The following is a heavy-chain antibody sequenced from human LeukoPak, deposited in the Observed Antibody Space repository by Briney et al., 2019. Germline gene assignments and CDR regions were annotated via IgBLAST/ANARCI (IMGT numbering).Heavy chain of an antibody. CDR1: GFTFSSYS. D-gene: IGHD5-18*01. Sequence: GGSLRLSCAASGFTFSSYSMNWVRQAPGKGLEWVSYISSSSSTIYYADSVKGRFTISRDNAKNSLYLQMNSLRAEDTALYHCARAGGQLWFTPYYYYMDVWGKGTTVTVSS. CDR3: ARAGGQLWFTPYYYYMDV. CDR2: ISSSSSTI. J-gene: IGHJ6*03. V-gene: IGHV3-48*04.